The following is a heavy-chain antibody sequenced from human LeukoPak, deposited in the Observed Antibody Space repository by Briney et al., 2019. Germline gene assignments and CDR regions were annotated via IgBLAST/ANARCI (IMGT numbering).Heavy chain of an antibody. J-gene: IGHJ4*02. V-gene: IGHV3-74*01. CDR2: IYGDGSFT. Sequence: GGSLRLSCAASGFTFSNFWMHWVRQAPGKGLVWVALIYGDGSFTRYADSVKGRFTISRDNAKNSLYLQMNSLRAEDTAVYYCARDVVRVTAIHYFDYWGQGALVTVSS. CDR3: ARDVVRVTAIHYFDY. D-gene: IGHD2-21*02. CDR1: GFTFSNFW.